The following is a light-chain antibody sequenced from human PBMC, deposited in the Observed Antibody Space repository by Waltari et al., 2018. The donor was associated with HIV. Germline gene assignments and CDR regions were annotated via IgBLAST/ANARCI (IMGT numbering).Light chain of an antibody. V-gene: IGLV8-61*01. CDR3: LLYMASGRV. CDR1: SGSVSSAYY. J-gene: IGLJ3*02. CDR2: NTV. Sequence: QTVVTQEPSFSVSPGGTITLTCGLSSGSVSSAYYPSWYQQTTGQPPRTPIYNTVTRSSGVPDRFSCSIVGNKAALTITGAQSEDESDYYCLLYMASGRVFGGGTRLTVL.